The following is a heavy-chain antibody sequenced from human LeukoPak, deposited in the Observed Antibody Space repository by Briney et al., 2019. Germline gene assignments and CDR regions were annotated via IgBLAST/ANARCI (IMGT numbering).Heavy chain of an antibody. CDR3: ARDPGGSSIPVNYFDY. D-gene: IGHD4-11*01. Sequence: GASVKVSCKASGYTFTGHYMHWVRQAPGQGLEWMGWINPNSGGANYAQKFQGRVTMTRDTSISTAYMELSRLRSDDTAVYHCARDPGGSSIPVNYFDYWGQGTLVTVSS. CDR1: GYTFTGHY. V-gene: IGHV1-2*02. CDR2: INPNSGGA. J-gene: IGHJ4*02.